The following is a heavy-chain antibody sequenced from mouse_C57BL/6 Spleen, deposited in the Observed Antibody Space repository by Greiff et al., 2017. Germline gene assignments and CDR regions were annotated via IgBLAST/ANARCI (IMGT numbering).Heavy chain of an antibody. CDR1: GFSLTSYG. D-gene: IGHD1-1*01. CDR3: ARNQDDGSSLYYDY. CDR2: IWSGGST. J-gene: IGHJ2*01. Sequence: QVQLQQSGPGLVQPSQSLSITCTVSGFSLTSYGVHWVRQSPGKGLEWLGVIWSGGSTDYNAAFISRLSISKDNPKSPVFFKMNSLQADDTAIYYCARNQDDGSSLYYDYWGTGTTLTVSS. V-gene: IGHV2-2*01.